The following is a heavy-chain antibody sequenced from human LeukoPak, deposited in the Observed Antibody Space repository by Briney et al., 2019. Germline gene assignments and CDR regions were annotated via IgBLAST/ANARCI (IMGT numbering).Heavy chain of an antibody. D-gene: IGHD1-26*01. J-gene: IGHJ6*02. Sequence: GASVKVSCKASGGTFSSYAISWVRRAPGQGLEWMGRIIPIFGIANYAQKFQGRVTITADKSTSTAYMELSSLRSEDTAVYYCARGLVRVGATTLTGGYYYYGMDVWGQGTTVTVSS. CDR2: IIPIFGIA. V-gene: IGHV1-69*04. CDR1: GGTFSSYA. CDR3: ARGLVRVGATTLTGGYYYYGMDV.